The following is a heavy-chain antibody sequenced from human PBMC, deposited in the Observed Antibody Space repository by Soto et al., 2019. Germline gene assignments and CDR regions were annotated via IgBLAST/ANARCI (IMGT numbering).Heavy chain of an antibody. CDR3: ARRQSVGFHRCFDS. CDR2: TSPIFGSG. J-gene: IGHJ4*02. CDR1: GGTFSTNP. D-gene: IGHD3-16*02. Sequence: QVQLVQSGAEVKMPGSSVKVSCKASGGTFSTNPISWVRQAPGQGLEWMGGTSPIFGSGSSSQTFHRRLTVTADKSTNTAYMELSNLTSGDTAVYYCARRQSVGFHRCFDSWGQGTLVTVSS. V-gene: IGHV1-69*06.